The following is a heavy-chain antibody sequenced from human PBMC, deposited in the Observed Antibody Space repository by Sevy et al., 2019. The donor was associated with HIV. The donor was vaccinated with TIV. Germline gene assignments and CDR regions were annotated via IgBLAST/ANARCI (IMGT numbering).Heavy chain of an antibody. Sequence: GGSLRLPCAASGLTFSSFAMHWVRQAPGKGLEGVAIISHDGSNKIYADSVKGRFTISRDNSKNTLYLQMDSLRADDTAVYYCAKQGGYCSNGVCYRAFDYWGQGTLVTVSS. D-gene: IGHD2-8*01. CDR2: ISHDGSNK. CDR3: AKQGGYCSNGVCYRAFDY. J-gene: IGHJ4*02. CDR1: GLTFSSFA. V-gene: IGHV3-30*18.